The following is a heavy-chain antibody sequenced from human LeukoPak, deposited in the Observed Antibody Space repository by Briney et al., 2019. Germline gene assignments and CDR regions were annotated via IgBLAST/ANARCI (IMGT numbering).Heavy chain of an antibody. CDR3: AKDGPLTYYYDSRGYYFDY. Sequence: GGSLRLSCAASGFTFSSYAMSWVRQAPGKGLEWVSAISGSGGSTYYADSVKGRFTISRDNSKNTLYLQMNSLRAEDTAVYYCAKDGPLTYYYDSRGYYFDYWGQGTLVTVSS. D-gene: IGHD3-22*01. J-gene: IGHJ4*02. V-gene: IGHV3-23*01. CDR2: ISGSGGST. CDR1: GFTFSSYA.